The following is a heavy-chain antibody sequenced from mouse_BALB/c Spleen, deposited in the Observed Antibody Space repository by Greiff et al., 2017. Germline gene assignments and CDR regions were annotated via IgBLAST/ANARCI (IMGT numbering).Heavy chain of an antibody. D-gene: IGHD1-1*01. CDR1: GFTFSSFG. J-gene: IGHJ1*01. CDR3: AKGYYGSSPSYWYFDV. V-gene: IGHV5-17*02. CDR2: ISSGSSTI. Sequence: EVMLVESGGGLVKPGGSRKLSCAASGFTFSSFGMHWVRQAPEKGLEWVAYISSGSSTIYYADTVKGRFTISRDNPKNTLFLQMTSLRSEDTAMYYCAKGYYGSSPSYWYFDVWGAGTTVTVSS.